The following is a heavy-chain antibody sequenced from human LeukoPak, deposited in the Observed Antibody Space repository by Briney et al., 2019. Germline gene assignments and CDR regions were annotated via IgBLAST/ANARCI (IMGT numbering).Heavy chain of an antibody. D-gene: IGHD3-10*01. Sequence: SETLSLTCTVSGGSISSSSYYWGWIRQPPGKGLEWIGSIYYSGSTYYNPSLKSRVTISVDTSKNQFSLKLSSVTAADTAVYYCARVVWFGENRTYYFDYWGQGTLVTVSS. CDR3: ARVVWFGENRTYYFDY. CDR1: GGSISSSSYY. CDR2: IYYSGST. J-gene: IGHJ4*02. V-gene: IGHV4-39*07.